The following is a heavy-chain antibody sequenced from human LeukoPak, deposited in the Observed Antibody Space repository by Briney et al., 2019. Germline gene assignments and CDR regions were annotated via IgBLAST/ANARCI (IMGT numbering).Heavy chain of an antibody. J-gene: IGHJ4*02. CDR2: INHSGST. CDR1: GGSFSGYY. Sequence: SETLSLTCAVYGGSFSGYYWSWIRQPPGKGLEWIGEINHSGSTNYNPSLKSRVTISVDTSENQFSLKLSSVTAADTAVYYCARVSIVGATANYFDYWGQGTLVTVSS. V-gene: IGHV4-34*01. CDR3: ARVSIVGATANYFDY. D-gene: IGHD1-26*01.